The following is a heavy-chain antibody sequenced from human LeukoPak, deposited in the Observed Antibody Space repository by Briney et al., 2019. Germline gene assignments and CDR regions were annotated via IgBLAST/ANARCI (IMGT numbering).Heavy chain of an antibody. V-gene: IGHV3-7*03. CDR3: ARLPTNGQAFDS. Sequence: GGSLRLSCAASGFTFSSSWMTWVRQVPGKGLEWVASIREDGSQKSSVDSVKGRFTISRDNAKTSLYRQMDSLRAEDTAVYWGARLPTNGQAFDSWGQGTLVCVSS. D-gene: IGHD2-8*01. CDR1: GFTFSSSW. CDR2: IREDGSQK. J-gene: IGHJ4*02.